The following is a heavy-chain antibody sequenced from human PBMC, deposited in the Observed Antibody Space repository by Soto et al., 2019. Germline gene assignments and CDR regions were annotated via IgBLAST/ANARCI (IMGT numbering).Heavy chain of an antibody. J-gene: IGHJ6*02. CDR3: ARAEGVAMVRGVIFGIGYYYGMDV. D-gene: IGHD3-10*01. CDR1: GYTFTGYY. V-gene: IGHV1-2*02. Sequence: ASVKVSCKXSGYTFTGYYMHWVRQAPGQGLEWMGWINPNSGGTNYAQKFQGRVTMTRDTSISTAYMELSRLRSDDTAVYYCARAEGVAMVRGVIFGIGYYYGMDVWGQGTTVTVSS. CDR2: INPNSGGT.